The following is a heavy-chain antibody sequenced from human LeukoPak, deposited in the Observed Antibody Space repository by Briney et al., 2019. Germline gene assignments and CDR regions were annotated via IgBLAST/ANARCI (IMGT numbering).Heavy chain of an antibody. V-gene: IGHV4-59*01. J-gene: IGHJ4*02. CDR3: ARRAGSSWSVYFDY. CDR2: ISYSGSN. CDR1: GGSISSDY. Sequence: SETLSLTCTVSGGSISSDYWSWMRQPPGKGLECIGYISYSGSNNYNPSLKSRVTISVDTSKNQFSLKLSSVTAADTAVYYCARRAGSSWSVYFDYWGQGTLVTVST. D-gene: IGHD6-13*01.